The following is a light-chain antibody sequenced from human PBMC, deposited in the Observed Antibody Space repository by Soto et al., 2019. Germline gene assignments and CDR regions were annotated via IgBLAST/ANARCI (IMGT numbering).Light chain of an antibody. CDR3: QQRSNWPIT. V-gene: IGKV3-11*01. Sequence: EIVLTQSPATLSLSPGERATLSCRASQSVSSYLAWYPQKPGQAPRLLIYDASNRATGFPARFSGSGSGPDFTLTISNLEPEDFAVYYCQQRSNWPITFGQGTRLEIK. J-gene: IGKJ5*01. CDR1: QSVSSY. CDR2: DAS.